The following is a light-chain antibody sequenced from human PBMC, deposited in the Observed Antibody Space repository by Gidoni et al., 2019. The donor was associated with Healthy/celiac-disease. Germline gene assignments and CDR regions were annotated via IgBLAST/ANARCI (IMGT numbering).Light chain of an antibody. J-gene: IGKJ4*01. CDR2: AAS. CDR1: QGISSW. CDR3: QQATTFPLT. V-gene: IGKV1-12*01. Sequence: DSQMTQAPSSVSASVGDRVTITCRASQGISSWLAWYQQKPGKAPQLLIYAASSLPSGVPAWFSGSSSATDFPLTISRLPPEDFATYYCQQATTFPLTFGGGTKVEIK.